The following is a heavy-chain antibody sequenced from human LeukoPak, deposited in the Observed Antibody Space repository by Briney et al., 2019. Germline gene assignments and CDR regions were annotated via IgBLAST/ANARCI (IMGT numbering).Heavy chain of an antibody. CDR1: GGSISSYY. CDR3: ARPEVPGYWFDP. J-gene: IGHJ5*02. V-gene: IGHV4-4*09. Sequence: SETLSLTCTVSGGSISSYYWSWIRQPPGKGLEWIWYIYTSGSTNYNPSLKSRVTISVDTSKNQFSLKLSSVTAADTAVYYCARPEVPGYWFDPWGQGTLVTVSS. CDR2: IYTSGST.